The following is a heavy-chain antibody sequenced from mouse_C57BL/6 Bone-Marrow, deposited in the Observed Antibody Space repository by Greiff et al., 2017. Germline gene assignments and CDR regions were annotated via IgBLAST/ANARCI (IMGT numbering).Heavy chain of an antibody. CDR1: GFTFSDAW. CDR3: TRPCRTCYAMDY. Sequence: EVKVEESGGGLVQPGGSMKLSCAASGFTFSDAWMDWVRQSPEKGLEWVAELSNKANNHATYYAESVKGRFTITRDDSKSSVYLQMNSLRAEDTGIYYGTRPCRTCYAMDYWGKGNSVTVSS. CDR2: LSNKANNHAT. J-gene: IGHJ4*01. V-gene: IGHV6-6*01.